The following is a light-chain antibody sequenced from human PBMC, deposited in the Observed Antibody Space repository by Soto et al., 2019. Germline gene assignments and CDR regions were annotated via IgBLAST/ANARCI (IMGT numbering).Light chain of an antibody. CDR1: QSISTW. CDR2: KAS. V-gene: IGKV1-5*03. J-gene: IGKJ1*01. Sequence: DIQMTQSPSTLSASVGDRVTITCRASQSISTWLAWYQQKPGKAPKLLIYKASGLESGVPSRFRGSGSGTEFTLTISRLQPDDFSTYYCQQYNSYSWTFGQGTKVDIK. CDR3: QQYNSYSWT.